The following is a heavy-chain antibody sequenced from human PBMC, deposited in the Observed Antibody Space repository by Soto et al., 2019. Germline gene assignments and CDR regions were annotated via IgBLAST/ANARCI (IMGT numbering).Heavy chain of an antibody. CDR1: GFTFSSYG. D-gene: IGHD4-17*01. V-gene: IGHV3-33*01. CDR3: AGEKDYGDYKAFDI. CDR2: IWYDGSNK. Sequence: GGSLRLSCAASGFTFSSYGMHWVRQAPGKGLEWVAVIWYDGSNKYYADSVKGRFTISRDNSKNTLYLQMNSLRAEDTAVYYCAGEKDYGDYKAFDIWGQGTMVTVSS. J-gene: IGHJ3*02.